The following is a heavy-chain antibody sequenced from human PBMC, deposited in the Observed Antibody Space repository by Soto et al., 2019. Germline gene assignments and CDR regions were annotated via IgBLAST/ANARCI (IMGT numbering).Heavy chain of an antibody. CDR1: GYSFAGYW. CDR2: IDPNDSQT. Sequence: GESLKISCKGSGYSFAGYWITWVRQKPGKGLEWMGRIDPNDSQTYYSPSFRVHVTITATKSKTTVSLQWSSLRASDTAMYYCARQIYDSDTGPNFQYYFDSWGQGTPVTVSS. CDR3: ARQIYDSDTGPNFQYYFDS. D-gene: IGHD3-22*01. J-gene: IGHJ4*02. V-gene: IGHV5-10-1*01.